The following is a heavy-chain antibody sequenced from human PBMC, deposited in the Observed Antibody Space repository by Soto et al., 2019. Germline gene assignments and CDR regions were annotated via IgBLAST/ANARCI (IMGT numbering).Heavy chain of an antibody. J-gene: IGHJ5*02. Sequence: QVQLVQSGAEVKSPGSSVKVSCKASGVTFSSYTISWVRQAPGHWLEWMGRIIPILDIANYAQKFQGRVTITADKSTITVYRELSSLRSEDTAVYYCAVNSLAVSESSNWFDPWGQGTLVIVSS. CDR1: GVTFSSYT. CDR2: IIPILDIA. V-gene: IGHV1-69*02. CDR3: AVNSLAVSESSNWFDP. D-gene: IGHD1-7*01.